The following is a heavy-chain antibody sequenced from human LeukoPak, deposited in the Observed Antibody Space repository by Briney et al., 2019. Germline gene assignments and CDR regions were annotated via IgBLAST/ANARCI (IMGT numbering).Heavy chain of an antibody. CDR1: GFTFSNYA. D-gene: IGHD2-21*02. J-gene: IGHJ4*02. V-gene: IGHV3-64*01. CDR2: ISSNGGST. Sequence: GGPLRLSCAASGFTFSNYAMHWVRQAPGKGLEYVSAISSNGGSTYYANSVKGRFTISRDNSKNTLYLQMGSLRAEDMAVYYCARDLRLKELAYCGGDCLDYWGQGTLVTVSS. CDR3: ARDLRLKELAYCGGDCLDY.